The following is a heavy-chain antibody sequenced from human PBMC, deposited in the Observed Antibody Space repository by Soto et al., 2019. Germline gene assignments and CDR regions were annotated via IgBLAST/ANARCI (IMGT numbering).Heavy chain of an antibody. CDR2: ISGGGGGT. CDR1: GFTFDNYA. Sequence: EVRLLESGGGLEQPGGSLRLSCATSGFTFDNYAMSWVRQAPGKGLEWVSAISGGGGGTYYADSVKGRFIISRDNSKNTLYPQVNGLRTEDTAVYYCAKDVHYDSSGGLDYWGQGTQVTVSS. CDR3: AKDVHYDSSGGLDY. V-gene: IGHV3-23*01. D-gene: IGHD3-22*01. J-gene: IGHJ4*02.